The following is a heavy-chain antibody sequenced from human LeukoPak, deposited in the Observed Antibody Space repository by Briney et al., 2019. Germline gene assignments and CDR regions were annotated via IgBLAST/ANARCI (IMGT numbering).Heavy chain of an antibody. CDR2: ISGSGSTI. Sequence: GGSLRLSCAASGFNLNNYEINWVRQTPGKGLEWISYISGSGSTIYYAESVQGRFTISRDNAQNSLYLQMNSLRAEDTAVYYCAREHFDFDYWGQGTLVTVSS. J-gene: IGHJ4*02. V-gene: IGHV3-48*03. D-gene: IGHD2/OR15-2a*01. CDR3: AREHFDFDY. CDR1: GFNLNNYE.